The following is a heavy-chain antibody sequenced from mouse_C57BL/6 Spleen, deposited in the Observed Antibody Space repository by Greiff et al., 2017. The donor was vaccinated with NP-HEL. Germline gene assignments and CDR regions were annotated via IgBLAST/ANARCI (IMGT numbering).Heavy chain of an antibody. CDR2: IHPNSGST. Sequence: QVQLQQSGAELVKPGASVKLSCKASGYTFTSYWMHWVKQRPGQGLEWIGMIHPNSGSTNYNEKFKSKATLTVDKSSSTAYMQLSSLTSEDSAVYYCARVGDYSYYFDYWGQGTTLTVSS. CDR3: ARVGDYSYYFDY. J-gene: IGHJ2*01. V-gene: IGHV1-64*01. CDR1: GYTFTSYW. D-gene: IGHD1-1*01.